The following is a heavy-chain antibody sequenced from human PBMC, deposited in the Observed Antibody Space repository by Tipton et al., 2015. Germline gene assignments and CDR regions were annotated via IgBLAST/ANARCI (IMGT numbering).Heavy chain of an antibody. Sequence: TLSLTCTVPGGSISSGKYYWSWIRQHPGKGLEWIGYIYYSGNTYYNPSLKSRVTISVDTSKSQFSLKLTSVTAADTAVYYCARVPFDYFDYWGQGILVTVSS. CDR3: ARVPFDYFDY. CDR2: IYYSGNT. V-gene: IGHV4-31*03. CDR1: GGSISSGKYY. J-gene: IGHJ4*02.